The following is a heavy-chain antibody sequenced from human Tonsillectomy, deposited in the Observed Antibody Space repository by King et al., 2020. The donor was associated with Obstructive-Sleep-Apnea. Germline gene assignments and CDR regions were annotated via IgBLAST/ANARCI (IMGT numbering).Heavy chain of an antibody. J-gene: IGHJ3*02. V-gene: IGHV4-30-4*01. D-gene: IGHD3-22*01. CDR1: GGSISSGDYY. CDR3: ASSSPYYYDSSGLGDI. Sequence: VQLQESGPGLVKPSQTLSLTCTVSGGSISSGDYYWGWIRQPPGKGLEWIGYIYYSGSTYYNPSLKSRVTISVDTSKNQFSLKLSSVTAADTAVYYCASSSPYYYDSSGLGDIWGQGTMVTVSS. CDR2: IYYSGST.